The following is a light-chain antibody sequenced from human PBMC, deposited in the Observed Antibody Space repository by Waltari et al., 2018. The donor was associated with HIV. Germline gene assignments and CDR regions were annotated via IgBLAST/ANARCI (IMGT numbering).Light chain of an antibody. J-gene: IGLJ2*01. CDR1: SADIGSNT. CDR2: NTY. Sequence: QSVLTQPPSASGPPGQTVTISCSGSSADIGSNTVHWYKQLPGTAPKLLIYNTYQRPSGVPDRVSASQSGTSASLAISGLQSEDEADYYCAAWDDSMEGHVFGGGTKLTIL. CDR3: AAWDDSMEGHV. V-gene: IGLV1-44*01.